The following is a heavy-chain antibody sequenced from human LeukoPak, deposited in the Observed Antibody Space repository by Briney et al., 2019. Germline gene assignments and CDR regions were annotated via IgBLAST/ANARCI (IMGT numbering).Heavy chain of an antibody. V-gene: IGHV3-48*03. CDR2: ISSSGSTI. D-gene: IGHD6-13*01. CDR1: GFTFDDYG. J-gene: IGHJ5*02. Sequence: PGGSLRLSCAASGFTFDDYGMSWVRQAPGKGLEWVSYISSSGSTIYYADSVKGRFTISRDNAKNSLYLQMNSLRAEDTAVYYCARGTESSSWYWFDPWGQGTLVTVSS. CDR3: ARGTESSSWYWFDP.